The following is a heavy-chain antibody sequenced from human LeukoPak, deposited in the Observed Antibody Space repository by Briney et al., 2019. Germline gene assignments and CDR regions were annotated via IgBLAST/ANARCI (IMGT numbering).Heavy chain of an antibody. CDR3: ARDRDRSGSQSY. J-gene: IGHJ4*02. D-gene: IGHD1-26*01. CDR2: ISANNGNTKYNT. Sequence: ASVKVSCKASGYTFASYGISWVRQAPGQGLEWMGWISANNGNTKYNTKYAQNLQGRVTMTTDISTSTAYMELRTLRSDDTAVYYCARDRDRSGSQSYWGQGTLVTVSS. V-gene: IGHV1-18*01. CDR1: GYTFASYG.